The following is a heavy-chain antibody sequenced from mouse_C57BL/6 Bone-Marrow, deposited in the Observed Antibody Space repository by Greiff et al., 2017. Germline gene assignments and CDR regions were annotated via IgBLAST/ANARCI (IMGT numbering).Heavy chain of an antibody. Sequence: EVKLMESGGGLVKPGGSLKLSCAASGFTFSDYGMHWVRQAPEKGLEWVAYISSGSSTIYYAATVKGRFTISRDNAKNTLFLQMTSLRSEDTAMYYCAKLLGDAMDYWGQGTSVTVSS. CDR1: GFTFSDYG. CDR3: AKLLGDAMDY. D-gene: IGHD1-1*01. V-gene: IGHV5-17*01. CDR2: ISSGSSTI. J-gene: IGHJ4*01.